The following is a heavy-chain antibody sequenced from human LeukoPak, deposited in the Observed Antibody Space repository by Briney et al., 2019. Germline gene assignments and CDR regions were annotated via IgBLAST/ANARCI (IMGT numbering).Heavy chain of an antibody. CDR2: ISWNSRSI. J-gene: IGHJ4*02. CDR3: ARDLLGWELHYFDY. Sequence: PGGSLRLSCAASGFRFDDYTMHWVRHTPGKGLEWVSGISWNSRSIGYADSVKGRFTISRDNAKNSLYLQMNSLRAEDTAVYYCARDLLGWELHYFDYWGQGTLVTVSS. D-gene: IGHD1-26*01. CDR1: GFRFDDYT. V-gene: IGHV3-9*01.